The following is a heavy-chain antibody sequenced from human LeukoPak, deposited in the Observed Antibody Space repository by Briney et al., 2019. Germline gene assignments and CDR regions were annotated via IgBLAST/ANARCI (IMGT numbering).Heavy chain of an antibody. D-gene: IGHD4-11*01. Sequence: GGSLRLSCAASGFTFSSYSMNWVRQAPGKGLEWVSYISSSSSTIYYTDSVKGRFTISRDNAKNSLYLQMKSLRAEDTAVYYCARGGLQYRTTEFDYWGQGTLVTVSS. V-gene: IGHV3-48*01. CDR3: ARGGLQYRTTEFDY. CDR1: GFTFSSYS. J-gene: IGHJ4*02. CDR2: ISSSSSTI.